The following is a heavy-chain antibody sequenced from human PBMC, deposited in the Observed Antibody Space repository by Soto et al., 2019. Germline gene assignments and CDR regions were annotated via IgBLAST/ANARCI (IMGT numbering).Heavy chain of an antibody. Sequence: PSETLSLTCTVSGAALSGGGYFYTWARQPPGKGLEWLGYIYYSGGTNYNPSLKSRVTISLDKSKSQFSLRLISVTAADTAVYYCTREQSDDNYFDPWGQGTLVTVSS. CDR2: IYYSGGT. D-gene: IGHD6-19*01. CDR3: TREQSDDNYFDP. J-gene: IGHJ5*02. V-gene: IGHV4-61*08. CDR1: GAALSGGGYF.